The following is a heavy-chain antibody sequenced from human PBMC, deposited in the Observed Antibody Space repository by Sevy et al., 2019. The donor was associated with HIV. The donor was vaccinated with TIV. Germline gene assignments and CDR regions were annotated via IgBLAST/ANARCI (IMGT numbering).Heavy chain of an antibody. Sequence: GGSLRLSCAASGFTFSSYEMNWVRQAPGKGLEWVSYISSSGSTIYYADSVKDRFTISRDNAKNSLYLQMNSLRAEDTAVYYCARGNVVVPADFYYYYGMDVWGQGTTVTVSS. V-gene: IGHV3-48*03. CDR3: ARGNVVVPADFYYYYGMDV. CDR1: GFTFSSYE. CDR2: ISSSGSTI. D-gene: IGHD2-2*01. J-gene: IGHJ6*02.